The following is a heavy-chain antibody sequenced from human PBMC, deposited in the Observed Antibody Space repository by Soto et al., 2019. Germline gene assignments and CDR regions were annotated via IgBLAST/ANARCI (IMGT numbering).Heavy chain of an antibody. V-gene: IGHV4-39*07. CDR3: ARIPTVTIFDY. CDR1: GGSIRGSSYC. D-gene: IGHD4-17*01. J-gene: IGHJ4*02. Sequence: SETLSLTCTVSGGSIRGSSYCWGWIRQPPGKGLEWIGSINYSGSTNYNPSLKSRVTISVDTSKNQFSLKLSSVTAADTAVYYCARIPTVTIFDYWGQGTLVTVSS. CDR2: INYSGST.